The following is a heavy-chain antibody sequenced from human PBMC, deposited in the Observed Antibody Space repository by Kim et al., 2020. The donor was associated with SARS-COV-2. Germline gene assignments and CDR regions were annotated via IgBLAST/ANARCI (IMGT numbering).Heavy chain of an antibody. D-gene: IGHD3-22*01. V-gene: IGHV5-10-1*01. CDR2: IDPSDSYT. J-gene: IGHJ4*02. CDR3: ARQQYYYDSSAGY. Sequence: GESLKISCKGFGYRFTSYWISWVRQMPGKGLEWMGTIDPSDSYTSYSPSFQGHVTISADKSISTAFLQWSSLKASDTAMYYCARQQYYYDSSAGYWGQGTLVTVSS. CDR1: GYRFTSYW.